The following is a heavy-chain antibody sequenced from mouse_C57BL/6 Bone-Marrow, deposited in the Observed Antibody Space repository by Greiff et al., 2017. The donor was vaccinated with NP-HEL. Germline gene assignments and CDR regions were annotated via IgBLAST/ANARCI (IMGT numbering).Heavy chain of an antibody. J-gene: IGHJ3*01. Sequence: EVKLVEPGGGLVQPGGSMKLSCVASGFTFSNYWMNWVRQSPEKGLEWVAQIRLKSDNYATHYAESVKGRFTISRDDSKSSVYLQMNNLRAEDTGIYYCTGRAWFAYWGQGTLVTVSA. CDR3: TGRAWFAY. CDR1: GFTFSNYW. CDR2: IRLKSDNYAT. V-gene: IGHV6-3*01.